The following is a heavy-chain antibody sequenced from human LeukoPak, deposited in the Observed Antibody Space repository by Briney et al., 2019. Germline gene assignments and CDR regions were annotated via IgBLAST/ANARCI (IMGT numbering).Heavy chain of an antibody. CDR1: GGSISSYY. CDR2: IYTSGST. Sequence: SETLSLTCTVSGGSISSYYWSWIRQPAGKGLEWIGRIYTSGSTNYNPSLKSRVTMSVDTSKNQFSLKLSSVTAADTAVYYCARDNIVVVTASHMFDPWGQGTLVTVSS. J-gene: IGHJ5*02. V-gene: IGHV4-4*07. CDR3: ARDNIVVVTASHMFDP. D-gene: IGHD2-21*02.